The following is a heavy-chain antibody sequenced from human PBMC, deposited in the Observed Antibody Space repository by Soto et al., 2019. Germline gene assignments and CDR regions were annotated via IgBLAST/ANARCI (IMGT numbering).Heavy chain of an antibody. V-gene: IGHV3-74*01. CDR1: GLLFSNYM. CDR3: ARDTDGLHY. Sequence: GGSLRLSCAASGLLFSNYMMHWVRQAPGKGLVWVSCISTDGSITNYADSVKGRFTVSRDNAKNTLYLQMNSLRAEDTALYYCARDTDGLHYWGQGTMVTVSS. J-gene: IGHJ4*02. CDR2: ISTDGSIT.